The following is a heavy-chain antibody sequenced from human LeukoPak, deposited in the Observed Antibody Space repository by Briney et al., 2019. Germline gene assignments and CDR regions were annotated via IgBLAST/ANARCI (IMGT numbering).Heavy chain of an antibody. CDR3: ATDFAYVPGNHGYGY. Sequence: PGGSLRLSCAASGFTFSSYAMHWVRQAPGKGLEWVAVISYDGSNKYYTDSVKGRSTISRDNSKNTLYLQMNSLRAEDTAVYYCATDFAYVPGNHGYGYWGQGTLVTVSS. CDR2: ISYDGSNK. V-gene: IGHV3-30*04. J-gene: IGHJ4*02. CDR1: GFTFSSYA. D-gene: IGHD1-14*01.